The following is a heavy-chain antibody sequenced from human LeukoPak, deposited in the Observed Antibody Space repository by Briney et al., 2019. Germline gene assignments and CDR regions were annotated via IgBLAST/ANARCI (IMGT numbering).Heavy chain of an antibody. CDR2: IWYDGSNK. J-gene: IGHJ4*02. Sequence: GRSLRLSCAASGFTFSSYGMHGVRQAPGKGLEGVAVIWYDGSNKYYADSVKGRFTISRDNSKNTLYLQMNSLRAEDTAVYYCARDWLRYRVPFDYWGQGTLVTVSS. D-gene: IGHD5-12*01. CDR1: GFTFSSYG. V-gene: IGHV3-33*01. CDR3: ARDWLRYRVPFDY.